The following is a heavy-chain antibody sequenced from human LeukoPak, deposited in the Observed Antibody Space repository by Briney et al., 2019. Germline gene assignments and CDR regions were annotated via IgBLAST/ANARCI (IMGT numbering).Heavy chain of an antibody. J-gene: IGHJ4*02. CDR1: GGSISSGGYY. Sequence: SQTLSLTCTVSGGSISSGGYYWSWIRQPPGKGLEWIGYIYHSGSTYYNPSLKSRVTISVDRSKNQFFLKLSSVTAADTAVYYCARGSLFDYWGQGTLVTVSS. V-gene: IGHV4-30-2*01. CDR2: IYHSGST. CDR3: ARGSLFDY.